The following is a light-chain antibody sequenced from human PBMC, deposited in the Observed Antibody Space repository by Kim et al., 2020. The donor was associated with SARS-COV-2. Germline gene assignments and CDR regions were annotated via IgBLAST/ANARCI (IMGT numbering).Light chain of an antibody. CDR2: KAS. J-gene: IGKJ2*01. CDR3: QHYNSYPYT. CDR1: QGMSGW. V-gene: IGKV1-5*03. Sequence: SASGGDRIPITWRASQGMSGWLAWYQQKPGRAPRLLIYKASRLQGGVPSRFSGSGSGTEFTLTISSLQPDDFATFYCQHYNSYPYTFGQGTKLEI.